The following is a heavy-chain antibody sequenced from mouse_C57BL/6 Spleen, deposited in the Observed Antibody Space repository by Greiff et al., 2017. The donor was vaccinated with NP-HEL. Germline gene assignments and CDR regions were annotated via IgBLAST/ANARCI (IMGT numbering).Heavy chain of an antibody. Sequence: LQESGPELVKPGASVKISCKASGYAFSSSWMNWVKQRPGKGLEWIGRIYPGDGDTNYNGKFKGKATLTADKSSSTAYMQLSSLTSEDSAVYFCARYYDGYYDFDYWGQGTTLTVSS. CDR2: IYPGDGDT. D-gene: IGHD2-3*01. CDR1: GYAFSSSW. J-gene: IGHJ2*01. CDR3: ARYYDGYYDFDY. V-gene: IGHV1-82*01.